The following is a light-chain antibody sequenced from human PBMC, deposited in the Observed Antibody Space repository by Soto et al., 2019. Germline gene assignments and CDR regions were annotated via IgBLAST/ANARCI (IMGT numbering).Light chain of an antibody. CDR3: QQYGSSPFT. Sequence: EVVLTQSPDTLSLSPGERATLSCRASQSVSSPYLAWYQQKPGQPPRLLIYGASSRATDIPDRFICSGSGTELTLNIARLAPEDFAMYYCQQYGSSPFTFGPGTKVDI. CDR2: GAS. V-gene: IGKV3-20*01. CDR1: QSVSSPY. J-gene: IGKJ3*01.